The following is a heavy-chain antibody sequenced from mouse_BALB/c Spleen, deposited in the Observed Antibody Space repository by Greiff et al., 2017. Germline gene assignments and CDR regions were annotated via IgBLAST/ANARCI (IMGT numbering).Heavy chain of an antibody. Sequence: LVESGAELVRPGASVKLSCKASGFNIKDYYMHWVKQRPEQGLEWIGWIDPENGNTIYDPKFQGKASITADTSSNTAYLQLSSLTSEDTAVYYCARRLNYFDYWGQGTTLTVSS. CDR1: GFNIKDYY. CDR2: IDPENGNT. CDR3: ARRLNYFDY. V-gene: IGHV14-1*02. D-gene: IGHD2-2*01. J-gene: IGHJ2*01.